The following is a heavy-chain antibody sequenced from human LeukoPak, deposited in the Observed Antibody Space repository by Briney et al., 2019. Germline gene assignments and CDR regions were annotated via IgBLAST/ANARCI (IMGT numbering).Heavy chain of an antibody. CDR3: ARDSGERGSGSYLIAY. D-gene: IGHD3-10*01. V-gene: IGHV1-18*01. J-gene: IGHJ4*02. CDR1: GYTFTSYG. CDR2: ISAYNGGT. Sequence: ASVKVSCKASGYTFTSYGISWVRQAPGQGLEWMGWISAYNGGTNYAQKFQGRVTMTRDTSISTAYMELSRLRSDDTAVYYCARDSGERGSGSYLIAYWGQGTLVTVSS.